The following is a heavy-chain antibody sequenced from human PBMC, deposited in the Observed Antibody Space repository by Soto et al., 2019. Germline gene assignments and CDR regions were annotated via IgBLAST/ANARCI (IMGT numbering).Heavy chain of an antibody. CDR2: IYYSGST. CDR3: ARHYGDYKYYFDY. J-gene: IGHJ4*02. D-gene: IGHD4-17*01. V-gene: IGHV4-59*08. CDR1: GGSISNHY. Sequence: PSETLSLTCTVSGGSISNHYWSWIRQPPGKGLEWIGYIYYSGSTNYNPSLKSRVTISVDTSKNQFSLKLSSVTAADTAVYYCARHYGDYKYYFDYWGQGTLVTVSS.